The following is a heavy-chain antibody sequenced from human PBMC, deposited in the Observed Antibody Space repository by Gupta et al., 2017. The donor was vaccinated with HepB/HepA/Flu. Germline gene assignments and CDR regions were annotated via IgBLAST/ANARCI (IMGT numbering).Heavy chain of an antibody. V-gene: IGHV4-59*08. CDR2: IYYSGST. CDR1: GGSISSYY. J-gene: IGHJ5*02. D-gene: IGHD1-1*01. CDR3: ARSRDFWGQLERRYWFDP. Sequence: QVQLQESGPGLVKPSETLSLTCTVSGGSISSYYWSWIRQPPGKGLEWIGYIYYSGSTNYNPSLKSRVTISVDTSKNQFSLKLSSVTAADTAVYYCARSRDFWGQLERRYWFDPWGQGTLVTVSS.